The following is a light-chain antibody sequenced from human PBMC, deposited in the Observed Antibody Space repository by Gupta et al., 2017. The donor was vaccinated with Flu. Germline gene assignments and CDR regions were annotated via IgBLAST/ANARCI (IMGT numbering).Light chain of an antibody. CDR3: QQRSNWPLYT. J-gene: IGKJ2*01. CDR2: DAS. V-gene: IGKV3-11*01. CDR1: QSVSSY. Sequence: EMVLTQSRATLSLSPGERATLSCRASQSVSSYLAWYQQKPGQAPRLLIYDASNRATGIPARFSGSGSGTDFTLTISSLEPEDFAVYYCQQRSNWPLYTFGQGTKLEIK.